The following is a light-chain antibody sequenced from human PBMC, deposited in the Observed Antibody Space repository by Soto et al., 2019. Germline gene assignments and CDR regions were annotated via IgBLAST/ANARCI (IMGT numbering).Light chain of an antibody. CDR3: PQYGSSPIP. Sequence: IVVTQSPSTLSLSPGERATLACRASQSVSSSYLAWYQQKPGQGPRLLIYGASSRATGIPDRFSGSGSGTDFTLTISRLEPEDFAVYYCPQYGSSPIPFCQGGRLEI. V-gene: IGKV3-20*01. CDR1: QSVSSSY. CDR2: GAS. J-gene: IGKJ5*01.